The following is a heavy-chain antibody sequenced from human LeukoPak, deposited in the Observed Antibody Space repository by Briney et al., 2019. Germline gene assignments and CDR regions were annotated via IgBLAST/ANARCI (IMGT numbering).Heavy chain of an antibody. CDR1: GYSFTSYW. D-gene: IGHD3-22*01. Sequence: GASLQISCKGSGYSFTSYWIGWVRQLPGKGLEWMGIIYPGDSDTRYSPSFQGQVTISADKSISTAYLQWSSLKASDTAMYYCARSSPFDSSGYLDYWGQGTLVTVSS. V-gene: IGHV5-51*01. J-gene: IGHJ4*02. CDR2: IYPGDSDT. CDR3: ARSSPFDSSGYLDY.